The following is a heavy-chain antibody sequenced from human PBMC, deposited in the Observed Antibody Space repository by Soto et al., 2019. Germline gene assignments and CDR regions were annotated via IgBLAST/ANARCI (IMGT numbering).Heavy chain of an antibody. Sequence: PSETLSLTCTVSGGSISGGGYYWSWIRQHPGKGLEWIGYIYYSGSTYYNPSLKSRVTISVDTSKNQFSLKLSSVTAADTAVYYCATDQRDDYIWGSYPFDYWGQGTLVTVST. V-gene: IGHV4-31*03. CDR1: GGSISGGGYY. D-gene: IGHD3-16*01. CDR3: ATDQRDDYIWGSYPFDY. J-gene: IGHJ4*02. CDR2: IYYSGST.